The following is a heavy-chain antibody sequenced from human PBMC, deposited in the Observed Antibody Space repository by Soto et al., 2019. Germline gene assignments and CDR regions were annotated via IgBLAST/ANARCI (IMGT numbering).Heavy chain of an antibody. Sequence: ASVKVPCKASGYTFSSHAMHWVRQAPGQRLEWMGWINAGNGNTKYSQKFQGRVTITRDTSASTAYMELSSLRSEDTAVYYCARDRSASSDWYTYWGQGTLVTVSS. J-gene: IGHJ4*02. V-gene: IGHV1-3*01. D-gene: IGHD6-13*01. CDR1: GYTFSSHA. CDR2: INAGNGNT. CDR3: ARDRSASSDWYTY.